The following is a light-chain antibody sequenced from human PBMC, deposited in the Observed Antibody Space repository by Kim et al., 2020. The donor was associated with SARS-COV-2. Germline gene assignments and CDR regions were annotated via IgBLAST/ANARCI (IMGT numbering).Light chain of an antibody. CDR3: QQYASSPWT. V-gene: IGKV3-20*01. Sequence: EIVLTQSPGTLSLSPGERATLSCRASQSVSSSYLAWYQQKPGQALRLVIYDASSRATGIPDRFSGSGSGTDFTLTISRLEPEDFAVYYCQQYASSPWTFGQGTKVDIK. J-gene: IGKJ1*01. CDR1: QSVSSSY. CDR2: DAS.